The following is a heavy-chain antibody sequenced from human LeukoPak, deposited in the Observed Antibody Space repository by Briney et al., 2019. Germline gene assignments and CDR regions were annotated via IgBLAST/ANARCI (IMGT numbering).Heavy chain of an antibody. V-gene: IGHV3-13*01. D-gene: IGHD3-10*01. Sequence: QPGGSLRLSCAASGFIFSTYDMHWVRQATGKGLEWVSTIDSAGDTYYPGSVKGRFTISRDNSKNTLYLQMNSLRAEDTAVYYCAKEVGSSEFSYWGQGTLVTVSS. CDR1: GFIFSTYD. CDR2: IDSAGDT. CDR3: AKEVGSSEFSY. J-gene: IGHJ4*02.